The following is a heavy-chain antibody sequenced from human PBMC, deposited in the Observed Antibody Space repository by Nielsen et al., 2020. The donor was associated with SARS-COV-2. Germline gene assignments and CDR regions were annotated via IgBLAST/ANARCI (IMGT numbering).Heavy chain of an antibody. CDR3: AKAFADIPDY. J-gene: IGHJ4*02. CDR1: GFTFDDYA. Sequence: GGSLRLSCAASGFTFDDYAMHWVRQAPGKGLEWVPGISWNSGSIGYADSVKGRFTISRVNAKNSLYLQMNSLRAEDTALYYCAKAFADIPDYWGQGTLVTVSS. V-gene: IGHV3-9*01. D-gene: IGHD3-9*01. CDR2: ISWNSGSI.